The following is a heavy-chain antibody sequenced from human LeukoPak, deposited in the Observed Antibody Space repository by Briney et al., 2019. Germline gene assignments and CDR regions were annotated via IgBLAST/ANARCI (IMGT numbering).Heavy chain of an antibody. Sequence: GGSLRLSCAVSGFTFSSYSMNWVRQAPGKGLEWVSSISSSSSYIYYADSVKGRFTISRDNSKNTLYLQMNSLRAEDTAVYYCARLPRIAAAGKGDYWGQGTLVTVSS. J-gene: IGHJ4*02. CDR2: ISSSSSYI. CDR1: GFTFSSYS. D-gene: IGHD6-13*01. V-gene: IGHV3-21*04. CDR3: ARLPRIAAAGKGDY.